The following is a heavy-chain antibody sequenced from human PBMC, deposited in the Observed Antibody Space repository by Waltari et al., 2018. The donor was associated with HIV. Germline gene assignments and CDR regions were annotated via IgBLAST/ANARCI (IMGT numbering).Heavy chain of an antibody. CDR2: IKRSGSGK. CDR3: ARPIGRCQDY. V-gene: IGHV3-7*01. Sequence: EVQLVESGGGLVQPGGSLRLSCAASGFTFSSYWMSWVRQDPGKGREVVANIKRSGSGKNYLVSVKGRFTISRDTAKNSLYLQMNSRRVEDTAVYYCARPIGRCQDYWGQGTLVTVSS. CDR1: GFTFSSYW. J-gene: IGHJ4*02.